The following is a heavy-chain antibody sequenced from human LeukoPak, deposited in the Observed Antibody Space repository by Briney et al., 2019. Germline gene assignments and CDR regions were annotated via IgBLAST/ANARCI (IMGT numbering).Heavy chain of an antibody. CDR1: GGSISSYY. CDR2: IYTSGST. Sequence: SETLSLTCTVSGGSISSYYWSWIRQPAGKGLEWIGRIYTSGSTNYNPSLKSRVTMSVDTSKNQFSLKLSSVTAADTAVYYCARDQRIAVAGNYYCYGMDVWGQGTTVTVSS. D-gene: IGHD6-19*01. V-gene: IGHV4-4*07. CDR3: ARDQRIAVAGNYYCYGMDV. J-gene: IGHJ6*02.